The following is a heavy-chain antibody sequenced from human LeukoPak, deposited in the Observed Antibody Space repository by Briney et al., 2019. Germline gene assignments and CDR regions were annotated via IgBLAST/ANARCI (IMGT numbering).Heavy chain of an antibody. CDR1: GFTFRDAA. J-gene: IGHJ4*02. CDR3: AKGPRTMIVVTSYYFDY. Sequence: GGSLTLSCAASGFTFRDAAMTWVRQAPGKGLEWVSAISGSGGSTYYADSVKGRFTISRDNSKNTLYLQMNSLRAEDTAVYYCAKGPRTMIVVTSYYFDYWGQGTLVTVSS. V-gene: IGHV3-23*01. CDR2: ISGSGGST. D-gene: IGHD3-22*01.